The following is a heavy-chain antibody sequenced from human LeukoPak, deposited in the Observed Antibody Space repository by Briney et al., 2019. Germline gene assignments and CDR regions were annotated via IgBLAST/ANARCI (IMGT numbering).Heavy chain of an antibody. J-gene: IGHJ5*02. Sequence: KSAETLSLTCTVSGGSISSYYWSWIRQPPGKGLEWIGYIYYSGSTNYNPSLKSRVTISVDTSKNQFSLKLSSVTAADTAVYYCARVGLFFDDFSSGYYTGTGWFDPWGQGTPVTVSS. CDR3: ARVGLFFDDFSSGYYTGTGWFDP. CDR1: GGSISSYY. V-gene: IGHV4-59*01. CDR2: IYYSGST. D-gene: IGHD3-3*01.